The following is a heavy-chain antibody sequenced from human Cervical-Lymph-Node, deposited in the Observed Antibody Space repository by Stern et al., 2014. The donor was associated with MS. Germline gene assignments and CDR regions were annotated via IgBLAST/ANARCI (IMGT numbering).Heavy chain of an antibody. V-gene: IGHV1-69*01. J-gene: IGHJ1*01. Sequence: QLVQSGAEVKKPGSSVKVSCKASGGSFTSYAISWVRQAPGQGLEWMGGIIPLFGTADYAQKFQGRVTITADESTSTAYMELDTAVYYCARLRSGSYYGYFQHWGQGTLVTVSS. CDR1: GGSFTSYA. D-gene: IGHD1-26*01. CDR2: IIPLFGTA. CDR3: ARLRSGSYYGYFQH.